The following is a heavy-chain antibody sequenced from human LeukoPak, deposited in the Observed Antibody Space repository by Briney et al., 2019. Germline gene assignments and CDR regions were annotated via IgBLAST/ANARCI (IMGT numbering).Heavy chain of an antibody. CDR2: IYSGGST. J-gene: IGHJ4*02. CDR3: ARVARGAPLDY. Sequence: PGGSLRLSCAASGFTVSSNYMSWVRQAPGKGLEWVSVIYSGGSTYYADSVKGRFTISRDNSKNTLYLQMNSLRAEDTAVYYCARVARGAPLDYWGQGTLVTVSS. CDR1: GFTVSSNY. V-gene: IGHV3-66*01. D-gene: IGHD3-10*01.